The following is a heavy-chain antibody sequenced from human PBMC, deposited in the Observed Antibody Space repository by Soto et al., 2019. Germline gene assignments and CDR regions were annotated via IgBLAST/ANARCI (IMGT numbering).Heavy chain of an antibody. CDR3: ARLVTVWFDP. CDR2: IYYSGST. V-gene: IGHV4-59*01. CDR1: GGSISSYY. Sequence: SETLSLTCTVSGGSISSYYWSWIRQPPGKGLEWIGYIYYSGSTNYNPSLKSRVTISVDTSKNQFSLKLSSVTAADTAVYYCARLVTVWFDPWGQGTLVTSPQ. D-gene: IGHD2-15*01. J-gene: IGHJ5*02.